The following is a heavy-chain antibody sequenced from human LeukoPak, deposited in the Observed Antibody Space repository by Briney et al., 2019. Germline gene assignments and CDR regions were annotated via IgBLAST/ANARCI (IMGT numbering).Heavy chain of an antibody. J-gene: IGHJ4*02. CDR3: ARDDGGGYYYSSGSYKAIMPIPFDY. V-gene: IGHV1-46*01. Sequence: ASVKVSCKASGYTFTSYYMHWVRQAPGQGLEWMGIINPSGGSTSYAQKFQGRVTMTEDTSTDTAYMELSSLRSEDTAVYYCARDDGGGYYYSSGSYKAIMPIPFDYWGQGTLVTVSS. D-gene: IGHD3-10*01. CDR2: INPSGGST. CDR1: GYTFTSYY.